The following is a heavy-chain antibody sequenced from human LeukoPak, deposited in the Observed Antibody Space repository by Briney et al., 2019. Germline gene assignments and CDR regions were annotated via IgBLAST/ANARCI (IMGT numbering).Heavy chain of an antibody. J-gene: IGHJ3*02. CDR1: VFTFSRYA. D-gene: IGHD3-22*01. CDR3: ARAAYESSGYDAFDS. V-gene: IGHV3-33*01. CDR2: IWYDGSNK. Sequence: PGGSLRLSCAASVFTFSRYAMHWVRQAPGKGLEWVALIWYDGSNKYYADSVKGRFTISRDNSKNTLYLQMNSLRAEDTAVYYCARAAYESSGYDAFDSWGQGTMVTVSS.